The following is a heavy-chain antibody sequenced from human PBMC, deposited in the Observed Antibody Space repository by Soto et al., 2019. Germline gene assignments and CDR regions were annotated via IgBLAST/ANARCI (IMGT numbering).Heavy chain of an antibody. Sequence: PSETLSLTCTVSGGSISSGDYYWSWIRQPPGKGLEWIGYIYYSGSTNYNPSLKSRVTISVDTSKNQFSLKLSSVTAAYSAVYYCSGRYRPRFDYWGQGTLVTVSS. CDR3: SGRYRPRFDY. V-gene: IGHV4-61*08. J-gene: IGHJ4*02. D-gene: IGHD1-26*01. CDR1: GGSISSGDYY. CDR2: IYYSGST.